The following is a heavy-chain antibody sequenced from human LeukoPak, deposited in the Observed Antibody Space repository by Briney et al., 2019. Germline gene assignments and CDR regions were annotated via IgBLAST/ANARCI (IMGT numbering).Heavy chain of an antibody. CDR3: ARGITMVRGSRSWYPVPSADYFDY. D-gene: IGHD3-10*01. J-gene: IGHJ4*02. Sequence: ASVKVSCKASGYTFTGYYMHWVRQAPGQGLEWMGWINPNSGGTNYAQKFQGRVTMTRDTSISTAYMELSRLRSDDTAVYYCARGITMVRGSRSWYPVPSADYFDYWGQGTLVTVSS. CDR2: INPNSGGT. CDR1: GYTFTGYY. V-gene: IGHV1-2*02.